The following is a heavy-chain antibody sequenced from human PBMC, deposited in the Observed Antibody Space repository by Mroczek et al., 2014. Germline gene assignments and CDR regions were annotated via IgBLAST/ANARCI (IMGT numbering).Heavy chain of an antibody. J-gene: IGHJ4*02. CDR1: GGSISSGGYY. CDR2: IYYSGST. D-gene: IGHD3-22*01. CDR3: ARSLPGDYYDSSGIGPFDY. Sequence: QVQLQQWGPGLVKPSQTLSLTCTVSGGSISSGGYYWSWIRQHPGKGLEWIGYIYYSGSTYYNPSLKSRVTISVDTSKNQFSLKLSSVTAADTAVYYCARSLPGDYYDSSGIGPFDYVGPGNLVHRLL. V-gene: IGHV4-31*03.